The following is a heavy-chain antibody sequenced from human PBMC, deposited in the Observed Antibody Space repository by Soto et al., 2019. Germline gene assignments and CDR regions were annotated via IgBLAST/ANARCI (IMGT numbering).Heavy chain of an antibody. Sequence: SETLSLTCAVYGGSFSGYYWSWIRQPPGKGLEWIGEINHSGSTNYNPSLKSRVTISVDTSKNQFSLKLSSVTAADTAVYYCARAGYYDYIWGSYRPSYYSYMDVWGKGTTVTVSS. CDR1: GGSFSGYY. V-gene: IGHV4-34*01. CDR3: ARAGYYDYIWGSYRPSYYSYMDV. J-gene: IGHJ6*03. CDR2: INHSGST. D-gene: IGHD3-16*02.